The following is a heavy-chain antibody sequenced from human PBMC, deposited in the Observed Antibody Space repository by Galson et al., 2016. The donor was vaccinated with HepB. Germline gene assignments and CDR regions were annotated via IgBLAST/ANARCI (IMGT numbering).Heavy chain of an antibody. CDR1: EFTFSSYS. V-gene: IGHV3-21*06. D-gene: IGHD2/OR15-2a*01. J-gene: IGHJ3*02. CDR2: ISSNSNYI. CDR3: ARDPYSMRVDVNDAFDI. Sequence: SLRLSCAASEFTFSSYSMNWVRQAPGKGLEWISSISSNSNYIYYADSVKGRFTISRGNAKNSLYLQMNSLRVEDTAVYYCARDPYSMRVDVNDAFDIWGQGTTVTVSS.